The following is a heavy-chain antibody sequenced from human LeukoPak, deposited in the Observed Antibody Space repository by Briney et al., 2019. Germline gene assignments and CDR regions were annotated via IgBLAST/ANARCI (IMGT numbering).Heavy chain of an antibody. J-gene: IGHJ4*02. CDR1: GFTFSIYT. CDR3: AKRGEKYSNGWFIDY. D-gene: IGHD6-19*01. CDR2: ISSSSSYL. Sequence: GGSLRLSCAASGFTFSIYTMNWVRQAPGKGLEWVSSISSSSSYLYYADSVKGRFTISRDNAKNSLYLQMNSLRAEDTAVYYCAKRGEKYSNGWFIDYWGQGTLVTVSS. V-gene: IGHV3-21*01.